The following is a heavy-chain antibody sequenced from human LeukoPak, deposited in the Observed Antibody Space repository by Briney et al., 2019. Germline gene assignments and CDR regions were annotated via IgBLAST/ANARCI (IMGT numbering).Heavy chain of an antibody. D-gene: IGHD2-15*01. CDR1: GFSFSGYG. CDR3: AKVMPPGRIRFYSYYMDV. Sequence: PGGSLRLSCAASGFSFSGYGMHWVRQAPGKGLEWVAFIRYDGSNEYYADFVKGRFTISRDKSKNTLSLQMNGLRVEDTAVYYCAKVMPPGRIRFYSYYMDVWGKGTTVTVS. J-gene: IGHJ6*03. CDR2: IRYDGSNE. V-gene: IGHV3-30*02.